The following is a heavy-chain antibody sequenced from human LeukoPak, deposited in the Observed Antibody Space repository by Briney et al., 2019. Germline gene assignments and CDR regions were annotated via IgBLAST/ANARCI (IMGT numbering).Heavy chain of an antibody. CDR2: ISGSGGST. CDR1: GFTFSSYA. V-gene: IGHV3-23*01. D-gene: IGHD6-19*01. CDR3: AKGGYSSGWTDFDY. J-gene: IGHJ4*02. Sequence: GGSLRLSCAASGFTFSSYAMSWVRQAPGKGLEWVSGISGSGGSTYYADSVKGRFTISRDNSKNTLCLQMNSLRAEDTAVYYCAKGGYSSGWTDFDYWGQGTLVTVSS.